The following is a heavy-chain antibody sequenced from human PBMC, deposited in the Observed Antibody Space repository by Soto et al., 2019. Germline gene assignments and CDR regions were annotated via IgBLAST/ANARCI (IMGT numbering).Heavy chain of an antibody. V-gene: IGHV4-34*01. D-gene: IGHD6-13*01. J-gene: IGHJ5*02. CDR3: ARIAAAGYTENWFDP. Sequence: PSETLSLTCAVYGGSFSGYYWSWIRQPPGKGLEWIGEINHSGSTNYNPSLQSRVTISVDTSKNQFSLKLSSVTAADTAVYYCARIAAAGYTENWFDPWGQGTLVTVSS. CDR1: GGSFSGYY. CDR2: INHSGST.